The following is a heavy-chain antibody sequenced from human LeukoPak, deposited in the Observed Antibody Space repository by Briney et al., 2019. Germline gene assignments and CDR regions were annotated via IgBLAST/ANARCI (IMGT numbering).Heavy chain of an antibody. CDR3: AKPISGGLAVTADWFDP. V-gene: IGHV3-23*01. CDR1: GFAFSFSA. J-gene: IGHJ5*02. Sequence: GGSLRLSCEASGFAFSFSAMTWVRQAPRTGLEWVSTINANAINTYYADSVKGRFTISRDNSKSTLYLQLNSLRAEDTAVYYCAKPISGGLAVTADWFDPWGQGTLVTVSS. D-gene: IGHD6-19*01. CDR2: INANAINT.